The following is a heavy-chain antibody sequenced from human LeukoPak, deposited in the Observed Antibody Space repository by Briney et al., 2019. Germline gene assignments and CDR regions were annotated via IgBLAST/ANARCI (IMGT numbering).Heavy chain of an antibody. J-gene: IGHJ6*03. CDR1: GYTFTSYG. V-gene: IGHV1-18*01. CDR2: ISAYNGNT. D-gene: IGHD3-22*01. Sequence: GASVKVSCKASGYTFTSYGISWVRQAPGQGLEWMGWISAYNGNTNYAQKLQGRVTMTTDTSTRTAYMELGSLRSDDTAVYYCARDNPHPMVFTMILYYYYMDVWGKGTTVTVSS. CDR3: ARDNPHPMVFTMILYYYYMDV.